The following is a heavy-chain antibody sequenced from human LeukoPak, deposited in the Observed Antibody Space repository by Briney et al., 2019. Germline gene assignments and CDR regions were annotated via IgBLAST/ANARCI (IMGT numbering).Heavy chain of an antibody. CDR2: ISGSTSTI. Sequence: GGSLRLSCAASGFTFSSYSMNWVRQAPGEGLEWLSYISGSTSTIYYADSVKGRFTVSRDNAKNSLYLQMNSLRDEDTAVYFCARDHNWGLDYWGQGTPVTVSS. CDR3: ARDHNWGLDY. D-gene: IGHD7-27*01. CDR1: GFTFSSYS. J-gene: IGHJ4*02. V-gene: IGHV3-48*02.